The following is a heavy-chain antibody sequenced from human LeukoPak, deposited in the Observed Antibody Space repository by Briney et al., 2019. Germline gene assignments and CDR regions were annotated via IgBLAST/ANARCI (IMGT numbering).Heavy chain of an antibody. CDR3: ARVEGYGSGSYTD. V-gene: IGHV3-64*01. J-gene: IGHJ4*02. D-gene: IGHD3-10*01. Sequence: GGSLRLSCAASGFTFSSYAMHWVRQAPGKGLEYVSAISSNGGSTYYANSVKGRFTISGDNSKNTLYLQMGSLRAEDMAVYYCARVEGYGSGSYTDWGQGTLVTVSS. CDR1: GFTFSSYA. CDR2: ISSNGGST.